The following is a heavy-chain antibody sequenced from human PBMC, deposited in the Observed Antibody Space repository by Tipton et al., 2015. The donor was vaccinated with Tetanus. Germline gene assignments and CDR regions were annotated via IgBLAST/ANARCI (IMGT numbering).Heavy chain of an antibody. D-gene: IGHD3-10*01. J-gene: IGHJ6*02. Sequence: GSLRLSCAASGFTVSNSYMTWVRQAPGKGLEWVSSISGTGKYIYYADSVKGRFTISRDNAKNSLSLEMNSLRADDTAVYYCARDHRPTSRGSESYYYYGLDVWGQGTTVTVSS. CDR3: ARDHRPTSRGSESYYYYGLDV. CDR2: ISGTGKYI. CDR1: GFTVSNSY. V-gene: IGHV3-21*06.